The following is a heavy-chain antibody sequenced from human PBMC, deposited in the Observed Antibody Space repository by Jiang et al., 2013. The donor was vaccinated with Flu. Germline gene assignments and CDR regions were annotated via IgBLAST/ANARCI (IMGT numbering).Heavy chain of an antibody. D-gene: IGHD3-22*01. Sequence: ESGGGLVQPGGSLRLSCAASRFTFSSYWMSWVRQAPGKGLEWVANIKQDGSEKYYVDSVKGRFTISRDNAKNSLYLQMNSLRAEDTAVYYCARVGPRDTSGYLFDWGQGTLVTVSS. J-gene: IGHJ4*02. CDR2: IKQDGSEK. CDR1: RFTFSSYW. CDR3: ARVGPRDTSGYLFD. V-gene: IGHV3-7*01.